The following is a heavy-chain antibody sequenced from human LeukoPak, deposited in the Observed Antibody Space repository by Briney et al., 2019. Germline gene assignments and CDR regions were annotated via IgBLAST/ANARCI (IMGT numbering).Heavy chain of an antibody. Sequence: GGSLRLSCAASGFTFSSYSMNWVRQAPGKGLEWVSSISSSSSYIYYADSVKGRFTISRDNAKNSLYLQMNSLGAEDTAVYYCARVLHSGYDLNDRYFDYWGQGTLVTVSS. CDR2: ISSSSSYI. CDR1: GFTFSSYS. V-gene: IGHV3-21*01. CDR3: ARVLHSGYDLNDRYFDY. D-gene: IGHD5-12*01. J-gene: IGHJ4*02.